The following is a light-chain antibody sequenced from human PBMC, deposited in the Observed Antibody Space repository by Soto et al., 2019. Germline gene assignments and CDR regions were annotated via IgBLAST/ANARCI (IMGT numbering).Light chain of an antibody. CDR2: DTS. V-gene: IGKV3-15*01. CDR3: QPYNNWPLT. Sequence: IVWTQSPGTLSLSPGEGAILSCRASQSVSVNSLAWYQQKGGQAPRLLIYDTSTRATGVPTRFSGSRSGAEFTLTINSLQSEDFAVYYCQPYNNWPLTFGGGTKVDI. CDR1: QSVSVN. J-gene: IGKJ4*01.